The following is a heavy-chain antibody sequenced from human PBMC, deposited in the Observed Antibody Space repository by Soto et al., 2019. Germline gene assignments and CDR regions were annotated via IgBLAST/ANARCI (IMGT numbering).Heavy chain of an antibody. Sequence: EVQLVESGGGLVEPGGSLRLSCAASGFTFSSYSMNWVRQAPGKGLEWVSSIGSSSNYIYYAYSMKGRFTVSRDNAKNSLYLKMNSLRAEDTAVYYCARKGYGDYGGMDVWGQGTTVTVSS. CDR3: ARKGYGDYGGMDV. J-gene: IGHJ6*02. D-gene: IGHD4-17*01. CDR2: IGSSSNYI. V-gene: IGHV3-21*01. CDR1: GFTFSSYS.